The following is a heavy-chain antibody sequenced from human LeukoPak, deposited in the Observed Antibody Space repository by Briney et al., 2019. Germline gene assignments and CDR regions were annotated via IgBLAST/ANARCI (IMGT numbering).Heavy chain of an antibody. D-gene: IGHD4-17*01. Sequence: ASVKVSCKASGYTFTSYDINWVRQATGQGLEWMGWMNPNSGNTGYAQKFQGRVTITRNTSISTAYMELSSLRSEDTAVYYCARGEVDYVSIDYWGQGTLVTVSS. CDR1: GYTFTSYD. J-gene: IGHJ4*02. CDR2: MNPNSGNT. CDR3: ARGEVDYVSIDY. V-gene: IGHV1-8*03.